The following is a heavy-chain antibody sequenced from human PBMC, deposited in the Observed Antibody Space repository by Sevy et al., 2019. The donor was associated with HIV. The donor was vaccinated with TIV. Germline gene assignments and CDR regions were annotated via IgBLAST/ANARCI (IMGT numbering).Heavy chain of an antibody. CDR3: AREKWFKFSDY. CDR1: GYTITIYY. J-gene: IGHJ4*02. Sequence: ASVKVSCKESGYTITIYYMHWVRQAPGQGLEWMGIINPSGGDTDYAQKFQGRVTLTRDTSTSTVYMELSSLKSEDTAVYYCAREKWFKFSDYWGQGTLVTVSS. CDR2: INPSGGDT. D-gene: IGHD3-10*01. V-gene: IGHV1-46*01.